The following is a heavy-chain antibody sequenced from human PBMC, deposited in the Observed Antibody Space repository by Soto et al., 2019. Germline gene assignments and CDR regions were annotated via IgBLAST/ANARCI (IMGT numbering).Heavy chain of an antibody. J-gene: IGHJ3*02. CDR1: GFTFSSYA. V-gene: IGHV3-23*01. CDR2: ISGSGGST. D-gene: IGHD3-22*01. CDR3: AKAYYYDSSGYFQALFSAFDI. Sequence: PGGSLRLSCAASGFTFSSYAMSWVRQAPGKGLEWVSAISGSGGSTYYADSVKGRFTISRDNSKNTLYLQMNSLRAEDTAVYYCAKAYYYDSSGYFQALFSAFDIWAQGTMVPVSS.